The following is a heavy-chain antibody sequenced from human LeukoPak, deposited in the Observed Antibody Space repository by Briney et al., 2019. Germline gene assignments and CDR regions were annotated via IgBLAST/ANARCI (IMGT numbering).Heavy chain of an antibody. CDR1: GGTFSSYA. J-gene: IGHJ6*03. CDR3: ARSRHDLVPAAIKAFYYYYYYMDV. D-gene: IGHD2-2*02. Sequence: SVKVSCKASGGTFSSYAISWVRQAPGQGLEWMGGIIPIFGTANYAQKFQGRVTITTDESTSTAYMELSSLRSEDTAVYYCARSRHDLVPAAIKAFYYYYYYMDVWGKGTTVTVSS. V-gene: IGHV1-69*05. CDR2: IIPIFGTA.